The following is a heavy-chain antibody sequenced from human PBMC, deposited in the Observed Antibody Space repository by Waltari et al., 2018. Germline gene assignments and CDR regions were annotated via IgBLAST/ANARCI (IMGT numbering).Heavy chain of an antibody. J-gene: IGHJ6*02. V-gene: IGHV1-69*08. CDR1: GGTFSSYA. Sequence: QVQLVQSGAEVKKPGSSVKVSCKASGGTFSSYAISWVRQAPGQGLEWMGRIIPICGTANYAQKFQGRVTITADKSTSTAYMELSSLRSEDTAVYYCATAHHDYSNRGGMDVWGQGTTVTVSS. CDR3: ATAHHDYSNRGGMDV. D-gene: IGHD4-4*01. CDR2: IIPICGTA.